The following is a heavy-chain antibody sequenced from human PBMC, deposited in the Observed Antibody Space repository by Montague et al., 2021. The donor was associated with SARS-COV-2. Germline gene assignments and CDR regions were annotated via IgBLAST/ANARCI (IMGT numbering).Heavy chain of an antibody. D-gene: IGHD6-19*01. J-gene: IGHJ1*01. Sequence: SETLSLTCAVSGGSISSSNWWSWVRQPPEKRLEWIGEIYHSGSTNNNPSLKSRVTISVDKSKNQFSLQLRSVTAADTAVYYCASREAVAGKVYFQHWGQGTLVTVSS. CDR2: IYHSGST. CDR1: GGSISSSNW. CDR3: ASREAVAGKVYFQH. V-gene: IGHV4-4*02.